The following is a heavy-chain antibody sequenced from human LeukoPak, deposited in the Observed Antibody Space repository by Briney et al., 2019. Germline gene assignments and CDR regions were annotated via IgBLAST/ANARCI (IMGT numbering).Heavy chain of an antibody. CDR2: ILNGGKT. D-gene: IGHD3-22*01. Sequence: SETLSLTCTVSGGSISRHYWSWIRQPPGKGLEWIGNILNGGKTHYHPSLKSRVTISGDTSKNQFSLKLSSVTAADTAVYYCARSPDSDRLDYWGQGTLVTVSS. CDR1: GGSISRHY. CDR3: ARSPDSDRLDY. J-gene: IGHJ4*02. V-gene: IGHV4-59*11.